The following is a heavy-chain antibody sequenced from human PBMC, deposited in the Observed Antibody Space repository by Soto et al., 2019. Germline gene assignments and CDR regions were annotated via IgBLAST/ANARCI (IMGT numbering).Heavy chain of an antibody. Sequence: SVKVSGKASGGTFSSYAISWVRQAPGQGLEWMGRIIPILGIANYAQKFQGRVTITADKSTSTAYMELSSLRSEDTAVYYSHIIVRGPGGFSDDYWGQGTLVTVSS. J-gene: IGHJ4*02. CDR3: HIIVRGPGGFSDDY. CDR2: IIPILGIA. V-gene: IGHV1-69*04. D-gene: IGHD3-22*01. CDR1: GGTFSSYA.